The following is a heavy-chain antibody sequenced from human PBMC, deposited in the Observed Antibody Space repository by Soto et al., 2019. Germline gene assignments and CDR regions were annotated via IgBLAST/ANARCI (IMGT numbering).Heavy chain of an antibody. V-gene: IGHV4-39*01. J-gene: IGHJ4*02. Sequence: SETLSLTCTVSGDSVSSNSYYWGWIRQPPGKGLEWIGSIFFSGRTYYNPSLKSRVTISVDTSKNQFSLKLSSVTAADTAVYYCARKGGPFDYWGQGTLVTVSS. CDR3: ARKGGPFDY. CDR2: IFFSGRT. D-gene: IGHD3-16*01. CDR1: GDSVSSNSYY.